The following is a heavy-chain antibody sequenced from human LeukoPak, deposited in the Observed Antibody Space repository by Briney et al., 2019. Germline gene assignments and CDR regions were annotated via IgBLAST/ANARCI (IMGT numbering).Heavy chain of an antibody. CDR1: GGSISSYY. CDR2: IYYSGST. J-gene: IGHJ5*02. V-gene: IGHV4-59*01. CDR3: ARGSYDSSGYYYGSWFDP. Sequence: PSETLSLTCTVSGGSISSYYWSWIRQPPGKGLEWIGYIYYSGSTNYNPSLKSRVTISVETSKNQFSLKLSSVTAADTAVYYCARGSYDSSGYYYGSWFDPWGQGTLVTVSS. D-gene: IGHD3-22*01.